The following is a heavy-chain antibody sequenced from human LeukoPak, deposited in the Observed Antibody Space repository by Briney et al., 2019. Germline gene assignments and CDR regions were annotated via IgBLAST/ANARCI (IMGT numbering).Heavy chain of an antibody. CDR3: ARGYCSSTSCPADAFDI. CDR2: IYYSGST. CDR1: GGSISSGGYY. Sequence: PSETLSLTCTVSGGSISSGGYYWSWIRQHPGKGLEWIGYIYYSGSTYYNPSLKSRVTISVDTSKNQFSLKLSSVTAADTAVYYCARGYCSSTSCPADAFDIWGQGTMVTVSS. J-gene: IGHJ3*02. V-gene: IGHV4-31*03. D-gene: IGHD2-2*01.